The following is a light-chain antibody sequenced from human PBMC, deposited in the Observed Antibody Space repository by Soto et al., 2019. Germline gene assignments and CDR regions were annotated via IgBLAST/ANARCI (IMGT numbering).Light chain of an antibody. J-gene: IGLJ2*01. CDR3: TSYGGSNNLI. CDR1: SSDVGGYNY. CDR2: DVT. V-gene: IGLV2-8*01. Sequence: QSALTQPPSASGSPGQSVTISCTGTSSDVGGYNYVSWYQQHPGKAPKVLIYDVTQRPSGVPDRFSGSKSGNTASLTVSGLQAEDEADYYCTSYGGSNNLIFGGGTKSPS.